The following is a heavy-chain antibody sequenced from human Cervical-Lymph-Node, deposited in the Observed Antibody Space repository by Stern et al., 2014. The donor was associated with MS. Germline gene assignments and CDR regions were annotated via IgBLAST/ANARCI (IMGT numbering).Heavy chain of an antibody. J-gene: IGHJ5*02. V-gene: IGHV1-69*09. D-gene: IGHD4-17*01. CDR1: GGKFSSSFA. Sequence: VQLVESGAEVKKPGSSVNVSCKASGGKFSSSFAVRWGRQAPGQGLEGMGRIIPIIGLANYAQKFQTRLTNTADKSTSTVYMELTSLTSEDTALYYCARGIVTNRPASTLHNLFDPWGQGTLVTVSS. CDR3: ARGIVTNRPASTLHNLFDP. CDR2: IIPIIGLA.